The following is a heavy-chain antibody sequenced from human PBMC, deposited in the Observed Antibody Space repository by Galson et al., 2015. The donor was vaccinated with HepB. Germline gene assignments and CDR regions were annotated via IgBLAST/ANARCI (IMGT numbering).Heavy chain of an antibody. D-gene: IGHD3-10*01. Sequence: SLRLSCAASGFTFSSYGMHWVRQAPGKGLEWVAVIWYDGSNKYYADSVKGRFTISRDNSKNTLYLQMNSLRAEDTAVYYCARGKKRFGELRPLDYWGQGTLVTVSS. CDR3: ARGKKRFGELRPLDY. V-gene: IGHV3-33*08. CDR2: IWYDGSNK. J-gene: IGHJ4*02. CDR1: GFTFSSYG.